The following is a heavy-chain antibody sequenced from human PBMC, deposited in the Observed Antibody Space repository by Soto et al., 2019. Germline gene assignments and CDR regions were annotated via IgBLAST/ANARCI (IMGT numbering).Heavy chain of an antibody. CDR3: ARGSDTNWIGGFDP. CDR2: INPNSGAT. V-gene: IGHV1-2*04. CDR1: GYTFTGYY. J-gene: IGHJ5*02. Sequence: ASVKVSCKASGYTFTGYYLHWVRQAPGQGLEWMGWINPNSGATKYAQKFEGWVTMTRDTTISTAYMELRRLKSDDTAVYYCARGSDTNWIGGFDPWGQGXLVTVSS. D-gene: IGHD3-10*01.